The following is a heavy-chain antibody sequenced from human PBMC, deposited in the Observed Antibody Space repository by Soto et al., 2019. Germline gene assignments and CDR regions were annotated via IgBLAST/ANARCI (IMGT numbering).Heavy chain of an antibody. D-gene: IGHD2-8*01. CDR3: VRDHEWAFDY. V-gene: IGHV3-48*02. CDR1: GFTFSSFS. Sequence: EVEVVESGGGLVKPGGSLRLSCAASGFTFSSFSMNWVRQAPGKGLEWVSYIGFGPIRYADSVKGRFTISRDIAKSSLYLQMNSLRDGDTAVYYCVRDHEWAFDYWGQGSLVTVSS. J-gene: IGHJ4*02. CDR2: IGFGPI.